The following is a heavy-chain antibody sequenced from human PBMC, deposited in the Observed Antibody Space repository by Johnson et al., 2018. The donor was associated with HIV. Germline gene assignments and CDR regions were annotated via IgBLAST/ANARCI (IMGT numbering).Heavy chain of an antibody. CDR3: ARDHYYDSSGYHEGDAFDI. Sequence: HVQLVESGGGVVQPGRSLRLSCAASAFAFSSYVMHWVRQAPGKGLEWVAVISYDGSNKYYADFVKGRFTISRDNSKNTLYLQMNSLRAEDTAVYYCARDHYYDSSGYHEGDAFDIWGQGTMVTVSS. J-gene: IGHJ3*02. CDR1: AFAFSSYV. CDR2: ISYDGSNK. V-gene: IGHV3-30*14. D-gene: IGHD3-22*01.